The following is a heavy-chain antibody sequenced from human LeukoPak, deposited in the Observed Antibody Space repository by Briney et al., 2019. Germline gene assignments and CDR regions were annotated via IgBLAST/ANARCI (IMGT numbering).Heavy chain of an antibody. Sequence: GGSLRLSCAASGFTFSSYAMSWVRQAPGKGLEWVSAISGSGGSTYYADSVKGRFTISRDNAKNSLYLQMNSLRAEDTAVYYCARGIPYYYYYYGMDVWGQGTTVTVSS. V-gene: IGHV3-23*01. J-gene: IGHJ6*02. CDR3: ARGIPYYYYYYGMDV. CDR1: GFTFSSYA. CDR2: ISGSGGST.